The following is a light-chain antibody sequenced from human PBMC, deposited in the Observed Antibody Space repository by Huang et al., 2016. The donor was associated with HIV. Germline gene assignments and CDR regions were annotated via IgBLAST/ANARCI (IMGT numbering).Light chain of an antibody. Sequence: EIVMTQTPVSLSVTPGQSASIFCKSSQSLLYSDGRTKLCWYLQRAGQPPQLLIDEVSKRFSGVPEKFSGSGSGTDFTLKISRVEAEDVGLYYCMQSKQLPPTFGQGTKVDIK. CDR2: EVS. J-gene: IGKJ1*01. V-gene: IGKV2D-29*01. CDR3: MQSKQLPPT. CDR1: QSLLYSDGRTK.